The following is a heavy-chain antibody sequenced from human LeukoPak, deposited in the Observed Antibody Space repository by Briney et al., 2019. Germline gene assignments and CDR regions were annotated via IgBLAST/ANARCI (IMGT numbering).Heavy chain of an antibody. CDR3: ARHNYYGSGSYSWFDP. CDR2: IYYSGST. V-gene: IGHV4-39*01. Sequence: SKTLSLTCTVSGGSISSSSYYWGWIRQPPGKGLEWIGSIYYSGSTYYNPSLKSRVTISVDTSKNQFPLKLSSVTAADTAVYYCARHNYYGSGSYSWFDPWGQGTLVTVSS. D-gene: IGHD3-10*01. J-gene: IGHJ5*02. CDR1: GGSISSSSYY.